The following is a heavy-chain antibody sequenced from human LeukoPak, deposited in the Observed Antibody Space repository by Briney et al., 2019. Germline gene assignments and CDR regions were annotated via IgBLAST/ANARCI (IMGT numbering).Heavy chain of an antibody. CDR1: GFTPTSYC. CDR2: ISYDGSNK. V-gene: IGHV3-30*06. J-gene: IGHJ4*02. Sequence: GRSLSLFCAADGFTPTSYCMHCARHAPGKGLGWVAVISYDGSNKYYADSVKGRFTISRDNSKNTLYLQMNSLRAEDTAVYYCARDLRGYFDYWGQGTLVTVSS. CDR3: ARDLRGYFDY.